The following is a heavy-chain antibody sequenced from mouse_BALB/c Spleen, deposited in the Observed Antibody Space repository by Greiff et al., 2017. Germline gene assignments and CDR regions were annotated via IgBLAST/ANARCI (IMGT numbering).Heavy chain of an antibody. D-gene: IGHD2-4*01. CDR3: ARNYDYDGYAMDY. Sequence: VQLQQSGAELVKPGASVKLSCTASGFNFKDTYMHWVKQRPEQGLEWIGRIDPANGNTKYDPKFQGKATITADTSSNTAYLQLSSLTSEDTAVYCCARNYDYDGYAMDYWGQGTSVTVSS. CDR1: GFNFKDTY. J-gene: IGHJ4*01. V-gene: IGHV14-3*02. CDR2: IDPANGNT.